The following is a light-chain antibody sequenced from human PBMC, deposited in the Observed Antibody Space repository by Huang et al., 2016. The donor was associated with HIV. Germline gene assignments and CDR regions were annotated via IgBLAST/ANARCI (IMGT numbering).Light chain of an antibody. J-gene: IGKJ2*01. CDR2: GAS. V-gene: IGKV3-20*01. Sequence: EIVLTQSPGTLSLSPGERATLSCRASQNVRNSYLAWYQQKLGQPPRLLIYGASSRATGISDRVSGSGSGTDFTLTISRLEPEDFAVYCCQQYGTSPRTFGQGTKLEIK. CDR3: QQYGTSPRT. CDR1: QNVRNSY.